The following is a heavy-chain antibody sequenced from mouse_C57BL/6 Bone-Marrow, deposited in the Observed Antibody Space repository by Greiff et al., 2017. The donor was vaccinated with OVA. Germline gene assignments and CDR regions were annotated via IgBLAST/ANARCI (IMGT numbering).Heavy chain of an antibody. Sequence: EVKLMESGGGLVQPGGSLSLSCAASGFTFTDYYMSWVRQPPGKALEWLGFIRNKANGYTTEYSASVKGRFTISRDNSQSILYLQMNALRAEDSATYYCARYPTPYYYGSSLDYWGQGTTLTVSS. V-gene: IGHV7-3*01. J-gene: IGHJ2*01. CDR3: ARYPTPYYYGSSLDY. D-gene: IGHD1-1*01. CDR2: IRNKANGYTT. CDR1: GFTFTDYY.